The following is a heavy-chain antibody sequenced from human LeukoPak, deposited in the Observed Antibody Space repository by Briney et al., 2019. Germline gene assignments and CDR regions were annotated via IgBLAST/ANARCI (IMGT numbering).Heavy chain of an antibody. Sequence: ASVKVSCKASGGTFSSYAISWVRQAPGQGLEWMGRIIPILGIANYAQKFQGRVTITADKSTSTAYMELSSLRSEDTAVYYCARKVPDYSSYLRDYYYYYGMDVWGQGTTVTVSS. D-gene: IGHD4-11*01. CDR2: IIPILGIA. CDR1: GGTFSSYA. J-gene: IGHJ6*02. V-gene: IGHV1-69*04. CDR3: ARKVPDYSSYLRDYYYYYGMDV.